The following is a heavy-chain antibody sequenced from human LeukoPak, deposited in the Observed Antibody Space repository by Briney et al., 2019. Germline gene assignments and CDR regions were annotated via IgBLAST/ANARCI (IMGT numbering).Heavy chain of an antibody. CDR2: ISSSSSYI. V-gene: IGHV3-21*06. Sequence: GSLRLSCAASGFTFSSYSMNWVRQAPGKGLEWVSSISSSSSYIYYADSVKGRFTISRDNAKNSLYLQMNSLRAEDTAVYYCARDGVAELMSALDYWGQGILVTVSS. CDR1: GFTFSSYS. CDR3: ARDGVAELMSALDY. J-gene: IGHJ4*02. D-gene: IGHD1-26*01.